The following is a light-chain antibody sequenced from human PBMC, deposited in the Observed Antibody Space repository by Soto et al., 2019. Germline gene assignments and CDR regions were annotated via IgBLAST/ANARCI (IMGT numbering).Light chain of an antibody. J-gene: IGKJ5*01. CDR3: QLSQQRSSWPPIA. V-gene: IGKV3-11*01. CDR1: DRISHS. CDR2: DAS. Sequence: DIVLTQSPATLSXXPXXXXXPXXTAXDRISHSLAWYQQKPGQAPRILIYDASFRATGIPERFSGSGSGTDFTLSISSLEPEDFAVYYCQLSQQRSSWPPIAFGQGTRLEIK.